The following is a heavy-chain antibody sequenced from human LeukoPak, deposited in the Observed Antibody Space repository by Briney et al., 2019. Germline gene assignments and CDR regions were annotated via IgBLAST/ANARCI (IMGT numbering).Heavy chain of an antibody. Sequence: GGSLRLSCAASGFTFSSYAMSWVRQAPGKGLEWVSAISGSGGSTYYADSVKGRFTISRDNSKNTLYLQMNSLRAEDTAVYYCALHPRGFWSGYPNWGQGTLVTVSS. D-gene: IGHD3-3*01. CDR1: GFTFSSYA. V-gene: IGHV3-23*01. J-gene: IGHJ4*02. CDR2: ISGSGGST. CDR3: ALHPRGFWSGYPN.